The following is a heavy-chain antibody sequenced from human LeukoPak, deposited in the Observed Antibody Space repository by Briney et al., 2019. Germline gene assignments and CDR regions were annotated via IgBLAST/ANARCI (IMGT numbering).Heavy chain of an antibody. CDR2: TNPNTGGT. D-gene: IGHD6-13*01. V-gene: IGHV1-2*06. Sequence: ASVKVSCKASGYTFTDYYIHWVRQAPGQGLEWMGHTNPNTGGTNYAQKFQGRVTMTRDTSINTAYMDLSRLTSDDTAIYYCARGPFGSSHYNCFDPWGQGTLVTVSS. J-gene: IGHJ5*02. CDR1: GYTFTDYY. CDR3: ARGPFGSSHYNCFDP.